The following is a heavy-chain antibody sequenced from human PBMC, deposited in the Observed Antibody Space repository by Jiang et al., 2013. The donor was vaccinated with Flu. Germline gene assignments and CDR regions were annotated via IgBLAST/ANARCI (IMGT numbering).Heavy chain of an antibody. CDR2: IYPGDSDT. Sequence: VQLVESGAEVKKPGESLKISCKGSGYSFTSYWIGWVRQMPGKGLEWMGIIYPGDSDTRYSPSFQGQVTISADKSISTAYLQWSSLKASDTAMYYCARPNIRAVAGPRNYYYYYGMDVWGQGTTVTVSS. D-gene: IGHD6-19*01. V-gene: IGHV5-51*01. CDR3: ARPNIRAVAGPRNYYYYYGMDV. J-gene: IGHJ6*02. CDR1: GYSFTSYW.